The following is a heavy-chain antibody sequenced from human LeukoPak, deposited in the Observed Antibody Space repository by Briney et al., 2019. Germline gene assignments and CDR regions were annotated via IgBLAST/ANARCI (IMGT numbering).Heavy chain of an antibody. CDR2: ILFDESNR. J-gene: IGHJ4*02. Sequence: PGGSLRLSCATSGFTFSNFDMYWVRQAPGKGLEWVSLILFDESNRYYADSVRGRFTISRDISKNTVYLQMNSLRAEDTAIYYCAKSDVDTVMVIKHWGQGTLVTVSS. CDR3: AKSDVDTVMVIKH. V-gene: IGHV3-30*02. CDR1: GFTFSNFD. D-gene: IGHD5-18*01.